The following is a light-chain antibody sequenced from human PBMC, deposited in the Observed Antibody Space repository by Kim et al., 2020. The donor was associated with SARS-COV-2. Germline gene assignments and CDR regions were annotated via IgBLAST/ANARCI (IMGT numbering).Light chain of an antibody. CDR1: GFGDKY. J-gene: IGLJ2*01. CDR2: QDG. Sequence: VPPGQTARITCSGDGFGDKYVCWYQLMPGQSPVLVIYQDGKRPSGIPERFSGSNSGITATLTIRETQAVDEADYYCQTWDSSTVVFGGGTQLTVL. CDR3: QTWDSSTVV. V-gene: IGLV3-1*01.